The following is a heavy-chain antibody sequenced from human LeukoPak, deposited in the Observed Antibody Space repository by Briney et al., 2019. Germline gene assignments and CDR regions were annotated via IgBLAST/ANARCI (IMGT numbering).Heavy chain of an antibody. CDR2: ISSSGSTI. Sequence: GGSLRLSCAASGFIFSDYYMSWIRQAPGKGLEWVSYISSSGSTIYYADSVKGRFTISRDNAKNSLYLQMNSLRAEDTAVYYCARGVLTLPYYFDYWGQGTLVTVSS. J-gene: IGHJ4*02. D-gene: IGHD1-1*01. V-gene: IGHV3-11*01. CDR1: GFIFSDYY. CDR3: ARGVLTLPYYFDY.